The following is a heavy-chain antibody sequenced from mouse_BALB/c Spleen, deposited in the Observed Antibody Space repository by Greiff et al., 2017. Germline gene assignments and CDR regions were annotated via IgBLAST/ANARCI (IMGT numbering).Heavy chain of an antibody. CDR3: AREAHYCGHWYFDV. V-gene: IGHV5-6-3*01. CDR2: INSNGGST. D-gene: IGHD1-2*01. Sequence: EVQLVESGGGLVQPGGSLKLSCAASGFTFSSYGMSWVRQTPDKRLELVATINSNGGSTYYPDSVKGRFTISRDNAKNTLYLQMSSLKSEDTAMYYCAREAHYCGHWYFDVWGEGTTVTVSS. J-gene: IGHJ1*01. CDR1: GFTFSSYG.